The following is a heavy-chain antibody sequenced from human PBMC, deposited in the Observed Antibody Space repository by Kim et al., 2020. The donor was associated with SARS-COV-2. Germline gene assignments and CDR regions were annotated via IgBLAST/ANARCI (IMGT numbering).Heavy chain of an antibody. V-gene: IGHV3-43*02. J-gene: IGHJ4*02. CDR1: GFTFDDYA. Sequence: GGSLRLSCEASGFTFDDYAMHWVRQAPGKGLEWVSLISGDGGSTYYADFVKGRFTISRDNSKNSLYLQVNSLRTEDTALYYCAKDIGLRFLEWLFPHYWGQGTLVTVSS. CDR2: ISGDGGST. D-gene: IGHD3-3*01. CDR3: AKDIGLRFLEWLFPHY.